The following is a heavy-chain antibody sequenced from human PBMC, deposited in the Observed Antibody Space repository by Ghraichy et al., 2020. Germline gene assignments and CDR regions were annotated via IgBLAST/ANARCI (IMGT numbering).Heavy chain of an antibody. CDR3: TRDHSDGSDTYWWFDP. D-gene: IGHD3-10*01. Sequence: ASVKVSCKASGYTFTRHWIHWVRQAPGQGLEWMGIINPSSGYAFYAQKFQGRVTVTSDTSASTVYMDLSSLRSEDTAVYYCTRDHSDGSDTYWWFDPWGQGTLVTVSS. CDR2: INPSSGYA. J-gene: IGHJ5*02. CDR1: GYTFTRHW. V-gene: IGHV1-46*03.